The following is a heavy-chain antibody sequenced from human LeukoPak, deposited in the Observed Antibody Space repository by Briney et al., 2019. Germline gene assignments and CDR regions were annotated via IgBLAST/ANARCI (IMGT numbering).Heavy chain of an antibody. CDR2: ISYSGST. D-gene: IGHD3-22*01. Sequence: SETLSLTCTVSGGSISSSSYYWGWIRQPPGKGLEWIGSISYSGSTYYNPSLKSRVTISVDASKNQFSLKLSSVTAADTAVYYCARSVDSLLNFDYWGQGTLVTVSS. CDR1: GGSISSSSYY. J-gene: IGHJ4*02. V-gene: IGHV4-39*01. CDR3: ARSVDSLLNFDY.